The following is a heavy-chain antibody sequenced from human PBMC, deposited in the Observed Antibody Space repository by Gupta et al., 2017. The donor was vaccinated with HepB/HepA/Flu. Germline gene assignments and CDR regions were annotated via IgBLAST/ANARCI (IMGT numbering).Heavy chain of an antibody. CDR1: GFTFSGPA. Sequence: EVQLVESGGGLVQPGGSLKLSCAASGFTFSGPAMHWVRQASGKGLEWVGRIRSKANSYATAYAASVKGRFTISRDDSKNTAYLQMNSLKTEDTAVYYCTSTPGEYTARRRAGYWGQGTLVTVSS. CDR2: IRSKANSYAT. CDR3: TSTPGEYTARRRAGY. V-gene: IGHV3-73*01. D-gene: IGHD5-18*01. J-gene: IGHJ4*02.